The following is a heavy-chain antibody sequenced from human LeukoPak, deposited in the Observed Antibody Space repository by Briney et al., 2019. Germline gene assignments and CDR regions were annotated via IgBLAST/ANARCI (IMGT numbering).Heavy chain of an antibody. J-gene: IGHJ5*02. D-gene: IGHD2-15*01. Sequence: LTGGSHRFSCAASGFTFSHSAMTWVRQGPGKGLEWLSAISGSGGSTYYADSVKGRFTISRDTSKDTLYLQMNSLSPEDTAVYYCARGRIADNNCFDPWGQGTLVTVFS. CDR2: ISGSGGST. CDR1: GFTFSHSA. CDR3: ARGRIADNNCFDP. V-gene: IGHV3-23*01.